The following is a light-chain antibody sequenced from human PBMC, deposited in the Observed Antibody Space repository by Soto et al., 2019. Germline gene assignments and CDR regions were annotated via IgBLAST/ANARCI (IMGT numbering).Light chain of an antibody. J-gene: IGKJ1*01. CDR3: QQYNNWPGT. V-gene: IGKV3-15*01. CDR2: GAS. Sequence: EIVLTQSPATLSVSPGERTTLSCWASQSVSSNLGWYQQKPGQAPRLLIYGASTRAAGIPARFSGSGSGTEFTLTIGSLQSEDCALYYCQQYNNWPGTFGQGTKVDI. CDR1: QSVSSN.